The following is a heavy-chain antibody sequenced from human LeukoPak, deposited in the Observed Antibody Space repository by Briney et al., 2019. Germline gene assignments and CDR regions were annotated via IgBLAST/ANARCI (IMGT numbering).Heavy chain of an antibody. Sequence: GGSLRLSCAASGFTFSSHFMNWVRQAPGKGLEWVSSISSSSSYIYYADSVKGRFTISRDNAKNSLYLQMNSLRAEDTAVYYCAREENYYDSSGRRDYWGQGTLVTVSS. J-gene: IGHJ4*02. CDR2: ISSSSSYI. CDR3: AREENYYDSSGRRDY. CDR1: GFTFSSHF. V-gene: IGHV3-21*01. D-gene: IGHD3-22*01.